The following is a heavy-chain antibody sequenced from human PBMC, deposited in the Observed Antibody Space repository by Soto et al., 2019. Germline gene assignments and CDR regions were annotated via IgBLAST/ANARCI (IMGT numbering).Heavy chain of an antibody. CDR2: IYYSGST. V-gene: IGHV4-31*03. D-gene: IGHD3-22*01. J-gene: IGHJ4*02. Sequence: QVQLQESGPGLVKPSQTLSLTCTVSGGSISSGGYYWSWISQHPGKGLEWIGYIYYSGSTYYNPSLKSRVTISVDTSKNQFSLKLSSVTAADTAVYYCASLIENSSGKSFDYWGQGTLVTVSS. CDR3: ASLIENSSGKSFDY. CDR1: GGSISSGGYY.